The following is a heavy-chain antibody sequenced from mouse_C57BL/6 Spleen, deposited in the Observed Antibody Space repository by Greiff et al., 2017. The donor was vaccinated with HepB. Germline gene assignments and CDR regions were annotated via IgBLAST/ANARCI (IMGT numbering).Heavy chain of an antibody. V-gene: IGHV3-6*01. CDR2: ISYDGSN. Sequence: DVQLQESGPGLVKPSQSLSLTCSVTGYSITSGYYWNWIRQFPGNKLEWMGYISYDGSNNYNPSLKNRISITRDTSKNQFFLKLNSVTTEDTATYYCASTTVVAEGYFDYWGQGTTLTVSS. CDR3: ASTTVVAEGYFDY. D-gene: IGHD1-1*01. CDR1: GYSITSGYY. J-gene: IGHJ2*01.